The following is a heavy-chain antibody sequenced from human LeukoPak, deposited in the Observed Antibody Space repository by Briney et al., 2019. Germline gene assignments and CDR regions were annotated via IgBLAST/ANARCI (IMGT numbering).Heavy chain of an antibody. CDR2: IGTAGDT. CDR3: ARARYIAVAGVYRGDYYYMDV. Sequence: PGGSLRLSCAASGFTFSSYDMHWVRQATGKGLEWVSAIGTAGDTYYPGSVKGRFTISRENAKNSLYLQMNSLRAGDTAVYYCARARYIAVAGVYRGDYYYMDVWGKGTTVTISS. V-gene: IGHV3-13*01. J-gene: IGHJ6*03. CDR1: GFTFSSYD. D-gene: IGHD6-19*01.